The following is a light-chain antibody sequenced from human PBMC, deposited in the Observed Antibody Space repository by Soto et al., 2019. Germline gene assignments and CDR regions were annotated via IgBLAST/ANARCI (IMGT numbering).Light chain of an antibody. V-gene: IGKV1-8*01. Sequence: AIRMTQSPSSFSASTGDRVTITCRASHDISSYFAWYQQKPGKAPKLLIYAASTLQSGVPSTFSGSAAGTDFTLSISYLQPEDFATYSCQHYFTFPRTFGQGTKVEI. CDR1: HDISSY. J-gene: IGKJ1*01. CDR2: AAS. CDR3: QHYFTFPRT.